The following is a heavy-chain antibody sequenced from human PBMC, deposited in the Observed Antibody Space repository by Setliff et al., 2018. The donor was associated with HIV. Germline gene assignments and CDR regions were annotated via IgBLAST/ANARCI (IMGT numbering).Heavy chain of an antibody. D-gene: IGHD6-13*01. CDR2: IYDGGTT. J-gene: IGHJ2*01. V-gene: IGHV3-53*01. CDR1: GFIVSSNY. Sequence: PGGSLRLSCAASGFIVSSNYMSWVRQAPGKGLEWVSVIYDGGTTYYADSVKGRFTISRDNSKNTLYLQMNSLRAEDTAVYYCARDPHSSSWSWYFDLWGRGTLVTVSS. CDR3: ARDPHSSSWSWYFDL.